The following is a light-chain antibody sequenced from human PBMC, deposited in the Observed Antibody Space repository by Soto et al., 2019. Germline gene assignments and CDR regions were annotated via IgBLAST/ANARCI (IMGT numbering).Light chain of an antibody. V-gene: IGLV2-23*02. CDR2: EVS. CDR1: SSDVGSYNL. J-gene: IGLJ1*01. Sequence: ALTQPASVSGSPGQSITISCTGTSSDVGSYNLVSRYQQHPGKAPKLMIYEVSKRPSGVSNRFSGSKSGNTASLTISGLQAEDEADYYCCSYAGSSTYVFGTGTKVTVL. CDR3: CSYAGSSTYV.